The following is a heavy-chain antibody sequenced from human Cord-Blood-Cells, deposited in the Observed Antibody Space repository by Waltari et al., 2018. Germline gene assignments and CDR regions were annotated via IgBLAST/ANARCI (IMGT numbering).Heavy chain of an antibody. Sequence: QVQLQESGPGLVKPSGTLSLTCAVSGGSISSSNWWSWVRQPPGKGLEWIGEIYNSGCTNYNPSLKGRVTISVDKSKNQFSRKLSSVTAADTAVYYCASRHCSSTSCYLYNWFDPWGQGTLVTVSS. D-gene: IGHD2-2*01. CDR1: GGSISSSNW. V-gene: IGHV4-4*02. CDR3: ASRHCSSTSCYLYNWFDP. CDR2: IYNSGCT. J-gene: IGHJ5*02.